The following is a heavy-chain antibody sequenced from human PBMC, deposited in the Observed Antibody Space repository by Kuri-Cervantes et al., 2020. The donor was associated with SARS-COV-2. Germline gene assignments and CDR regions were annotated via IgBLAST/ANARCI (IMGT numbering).Heavy chain of an antibody. CDR1: GFTFSSYS. CDR2: ISSSSSNI. CDR3: ARDPPAPYCSGGSCRSDV. J-gene: IGHJ6*02. Sequence: GGSLRLSCAASGFTFSSYSMNWVRQAPGKGLEWVSSISSSSSNIYYADSVKGRFTISRDNAKNSLYLQMNSLRAEDTAVYYCARDPPAPYCSGGSCRSDVWGQGTTVTVSS. D-gene: IGHD2-15*01. V-gene: IGHV3-21*01.